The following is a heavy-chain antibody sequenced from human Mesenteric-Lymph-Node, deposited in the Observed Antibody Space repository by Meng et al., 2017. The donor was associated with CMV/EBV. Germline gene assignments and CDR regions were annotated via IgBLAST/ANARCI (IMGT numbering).Heavy chain of an antibody. Sequence: SGPTLVKPTQTLTLTCTFSGFSLSTSGVGVGWIRQPPGKGLEWIGEINHSGSTNYNPSLKSRVTMSIDTSKNQFSLKLKSVTAADTAIYYCARSPFGYCSSTSCYTNPYYFDYWGQGTLVTVSS. CDR2: INHSGST. CDR1: GFSLSTSGVG. D-gene: IGHD2-2*02. J-gene: IGHJ4*02. CDR3: ARSPFGYCSSTSCYTNPYYFDY. V-gene: IGHV4-28*02.